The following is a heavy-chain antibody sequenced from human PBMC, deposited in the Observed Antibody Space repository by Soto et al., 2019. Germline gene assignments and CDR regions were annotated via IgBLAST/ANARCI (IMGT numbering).Heavy chain of an antibody. CDR3: EQSHGWPGVDY. CDR2: IYNGKST. J-gene: IGHJ4*02. Sequence: QVQLQESGPGLVKPSETLSLTCTASGGSISSGYWNWIRQPPGKRLEWIGHIYNGKSTNYNPSLQSRLTMTVDTSNNQFSLKLVSVTAAATAVYSCEQSHGWPGVDYWGQGILCTDS. D-gene: IGHD6-19*01. CDR1: GGSISSGY. V-gene: IGHV4-59*01.